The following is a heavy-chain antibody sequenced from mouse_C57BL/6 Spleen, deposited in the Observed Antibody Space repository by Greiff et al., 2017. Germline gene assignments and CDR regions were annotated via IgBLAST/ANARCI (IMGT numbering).Heavy chain of an antibody. J-gene: IGHJ2*01. Sequence: EVQGVESGGGLVKPGGSLKLSCAASGFTFSSYAMSWVRQTPEKRLEWVATISDGGSYTYYPDNVKGRFTISRDNAKNNLYLQMSHLKSEDTAMYYCAREDYYGSSYVGVDYWGQGTTLTVAS. CDR2: ISDGGSYT. D-gene: IGHD1-1*01. CDR1: GFTFSSYA. CDR3: AREDYYGSSYVGVDY. V-gene: IGHV5-4*01.